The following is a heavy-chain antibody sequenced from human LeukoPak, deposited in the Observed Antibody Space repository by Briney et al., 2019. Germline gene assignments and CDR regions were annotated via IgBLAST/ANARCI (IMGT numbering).Heavy chain of an antibody. D-gene: IGHD3-10*01. CDR1: GYSFTSQW. CDR3: ARLRFSGRHGVDV. CDR2: IYPGDSDT. V-gene: IGHV5-51*01. Sequence: PGESLKISCKASGYSFTSQWIGWVRQMPGKGLESMGIIYPGDSDTRYSPSFEGQVTISVDRSNNTAYLQWSSLQASDTAMYYCARLRFSGRHGVDVWGQGTTVTVSS. J-gene: IGHJ6*02.